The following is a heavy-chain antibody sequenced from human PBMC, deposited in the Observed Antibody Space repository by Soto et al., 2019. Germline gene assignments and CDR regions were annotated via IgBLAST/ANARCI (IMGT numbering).Heavy chain of an antibody. CDR3: ARVWGSYRAPAGGAGLDP. Sequence: AAVKVSCKASGYSFTSNAITWVRQAHGQGLEWMGRISAYDGSTNYAQKFQGRVTMTTDASTSTAYLEVGSLTSDDTDVYYCARVWGSYRAPAGGAGLDPWGQ. CDR1: GYSFTSNA. J-gene: IGHJ5*02. CDR2: ISAYDGST. D-gene: IGHD3-16*02. V-gene: IGHV1-18*04.